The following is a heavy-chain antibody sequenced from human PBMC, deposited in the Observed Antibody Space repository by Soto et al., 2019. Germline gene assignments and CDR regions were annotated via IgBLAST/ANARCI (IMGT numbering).Heavy chain of an antibody. V-gene: IGHV3-23*01. CDR2: IGGRGNSA. CDR1: GFIFTNYA. J-gene: IGHJ3*01. CDR3: VREGRGSFDF. Sequence: PVGSLRLSCAASGFIFTNYAMNWVRQAPGKGLEWVSVIGGRGNSAYYADSVQGRFTISRDNSKNTLSLQMSSLTADDTAIYYCVREGRGSFDFWGRGTMVTVS. D-gene: IGHD5-12*01.